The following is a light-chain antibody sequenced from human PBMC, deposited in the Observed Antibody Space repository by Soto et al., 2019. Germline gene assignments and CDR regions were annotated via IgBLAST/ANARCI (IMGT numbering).Light chain of an antibody. V-gene: IGKV1-5*01. Sequence: DIPMTQSPSTLSASVGDRVTITCRASQDINRWLAWYQQKPGKAPKILIYNADTLESGVPSRFSGSGYGTEFILTIISLQADDFATYYCQQCSLCWAFGQGTKVEIK. CDR3: QQCSLCWA. CDR1: QDINRW. J-gene: IGKJ1*01. CDR2: NAD.